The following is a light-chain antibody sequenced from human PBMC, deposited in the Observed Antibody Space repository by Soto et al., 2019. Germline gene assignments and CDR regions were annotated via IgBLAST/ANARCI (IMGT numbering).Light chain of an antibody. Sequence: EIVMTQSPATLSVSPGERATLSCRASQSVRRHLAWYQQKPGQPPRLLIYGASTRATGIPVRFSGSGSGTEFTLTISSLRSEDFAVYYCQQYNEWPLTFGGGTKVEIK. CDR2: GAS. CDR3: QQYNEWPLT. V-gene: IGKV3-15*01. J-gene: IGKJ4*01. CDR1: QSVRRH.